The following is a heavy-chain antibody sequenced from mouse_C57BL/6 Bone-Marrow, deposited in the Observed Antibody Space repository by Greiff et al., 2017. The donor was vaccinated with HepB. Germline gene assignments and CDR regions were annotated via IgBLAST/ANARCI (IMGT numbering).Heavy chain of an antibody. CDR3: ASLYYYGSSSLAC. CDR1: GYTFTSYW. J-gene: IGHJ3*01. Sequence: QVQLQQPGAELVKPGASVKMSCKASGYTFTSYWITWVKQRPGQGLEWIGDIYPGSGSTNYNEKFKSKATLTVDTSSSTAYMQLSSLTSADSAVYYCASLYYYGSSSLACWGQGTLVTVSA. CDR2: IYPGSGST. D-gene: IGHD1-1*01. V-gene: IGHV1-55*01.